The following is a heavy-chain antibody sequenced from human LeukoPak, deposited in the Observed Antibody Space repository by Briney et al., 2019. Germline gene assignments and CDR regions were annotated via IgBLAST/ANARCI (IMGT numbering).Heavy chain of an antibody. CDR1: GDSVSSNSAA. J-gene: IGHJ5*02. V-gene: IGHV6-1*01. CDR3: ARVLSNCSGGSCYSRLGFDP. CDR2: TYYRSKWYN. D-gene: IGHD2-15*01. Sequence: SQTLSLTCAISGDSVSSNSAAWNWIRQSPSRGLEWLGRTYYRSKWYNDYAVSVKSRITINPDTSKNQFSLKLSSVTAADTAVYYCARVLSNCSGGSCYSRLGFDPWGQGTLVTVSS.